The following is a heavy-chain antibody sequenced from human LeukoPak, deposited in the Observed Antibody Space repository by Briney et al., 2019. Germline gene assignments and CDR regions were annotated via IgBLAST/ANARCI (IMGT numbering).Heavy chain of an antibody. J-gene: IGHJ4*02. Sequence: SETLSLTCTVSGGSLSSYYWSWIRQPPGKGLEWIGYIYYSGSTNYNPSLKSRVTISVDTSKNQFSLKLSSVTAADTAVYYCARDQDYYGSGSYGPDYWGQGTLVTVSS. V-gene: IGHV4-59*12. D-gene: IGHD3-10*01. CDR2: IYYSGST. CDR3: ARDQDYYGSGSYGPDY. CDR1: GGSLSSYY.